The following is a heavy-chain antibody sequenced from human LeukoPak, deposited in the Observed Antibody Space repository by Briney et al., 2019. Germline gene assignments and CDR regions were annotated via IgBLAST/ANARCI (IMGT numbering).Heavy chain of an antibody. CDR2: IYHSGST. Sequence: SETLSLTCTLSGYSIGSGYYWGWIRPPPGKGLEWTGSIYHSGSTYYNPSLKSRVTISLDTSENQISLKLTSVTAADTAVYYCARDLYSSGWGYFDYWGQGTLVTVSS. D-gene: IGHD6-19*01. CDR1: GYSIGSGYY. J-gene: IGHJ4*02. CDR3: ARDLYSSGWGYFDY. V-gene: IGHV4-38-2*02.